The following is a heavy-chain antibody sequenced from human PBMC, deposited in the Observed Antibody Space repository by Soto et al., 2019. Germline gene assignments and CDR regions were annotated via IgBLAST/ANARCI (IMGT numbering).Heavy chain of an antibody. Sequence: GGSLRLSCAASGFSFSIYSMNWVRQAPGKGLEWVSYIMPGSSHIFYADSVKGRFTISRDNAKNSLYLQMNSLRAEDTAVYYCARAAAGNSPFDYWGQGTLVTVSS. CDR3: ARAAAGNSPFDY. D-gene: IGHD6-13*01. CDR2: IMPGSSHI. V-gene: IGHV3-48*01. CDR1: GFSFSIYS. J-gene: IGHJ4*02.